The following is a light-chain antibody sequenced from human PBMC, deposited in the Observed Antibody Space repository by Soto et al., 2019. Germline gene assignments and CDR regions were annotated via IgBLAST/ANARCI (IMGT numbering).Light chain of an antibody. Sequence: DIQMTQSPSSLSASVGDRVTITCRASQGISSSLAWYQHKPGKVPELLIYAASTLHSGVPSRFSGSGSGTDFTLTISSLQHEYVATYYCQEYYWPPFTFGPGTKVNFK. CDR3: QEYYWPPFT. V-gene: IGKV1-27*01. CDR1: QGISSS. J-gene: IGKJ3*01. CDR2: AAS.